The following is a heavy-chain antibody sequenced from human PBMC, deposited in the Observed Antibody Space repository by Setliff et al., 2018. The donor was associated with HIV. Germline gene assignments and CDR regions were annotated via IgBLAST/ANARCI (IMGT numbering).Heavy chain of an antibody. CDR1: GGSFSGYY. CDR2: VHHSGRTT. D-gene: IGHD1-1*01. CDR3: ARDSEPMSGTWYDY. Sequence: PSETLSLTCGVFGGSFSGYYWGWIRQSPGKGLEWIGEVHHSGRTTNYNPSLKSRVTMSVDTSKNQFSLKLTSVTAADTGTYYCARDSEPMSGTWYDYWGQGTLVTVSS. J-gene: IGHJ4*02. V-gene: IGHV4-34*01.